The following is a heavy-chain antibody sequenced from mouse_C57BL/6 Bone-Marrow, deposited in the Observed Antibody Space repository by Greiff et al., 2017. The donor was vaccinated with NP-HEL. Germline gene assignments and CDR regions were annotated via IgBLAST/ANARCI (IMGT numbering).Heavy chain of an antibody. Sequence: QVQLQQSGAELVRPGASVTLSCKASGYTFTDYEMHWVKQTPVHGLEWIGAIDPETGGTAYNQKFKGKAILTAYKSSSTAYMELRSLTSEDSAVYYCTRNPSITTVVEDYWGQGTTLTVSS. CDR2: IDPETGGT. V-gene: IGHV1-15*01. J-gene: IGHJ2*01. D-gene: IGHD1-1*01. CDR1: GYTFTDYE. CDR3: TRNPSITTVVEDY.